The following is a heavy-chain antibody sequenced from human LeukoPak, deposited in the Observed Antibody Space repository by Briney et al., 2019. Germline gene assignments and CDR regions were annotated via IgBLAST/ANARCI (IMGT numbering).Heavy chain of an antibody. J-gene: IGHJ3*02. V-gene: IGHV3-21*01. CDR2: ISSSSSYI. CDR3: ARDGYSYGNDAFDI. CDR1: GFTFSSYS. Sequence: GGSLRLSCEASGFTFSSYSMNWVRQAPGKGLEWVSSISSSSSYIYYADSVKGRFTISRDNAKNSLYLQMNSLRAEDTAVYYCARDGYSYGNDAFDIWGQGTMVTVSS. D-gene: IGHD5-18*01.